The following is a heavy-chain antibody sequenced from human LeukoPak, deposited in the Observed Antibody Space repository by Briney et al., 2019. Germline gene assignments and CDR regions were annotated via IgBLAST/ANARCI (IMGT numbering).Heavy chain of an antibody. CDR3: ASASQFGTFDS. CDR2: IFTSGTS. Sequence: PSETLSLTCTVSGGSISDYYWTWIRQPPGKGLEWIGYIFTSGTSDYNPSLKSRVAISVDTSKNQFPLKLRSVTAADTAVYYCASASQFGTFDSWGQGTLVVVSS. D-gene: IGHD3-10*01. V-gene: IGHV4-4*09. J-gene: IGHJ4*02. CDR1: GGSISDYY.